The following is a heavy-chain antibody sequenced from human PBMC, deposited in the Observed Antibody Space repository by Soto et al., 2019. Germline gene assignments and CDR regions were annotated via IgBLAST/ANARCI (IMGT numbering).Heavy chain of an antibody. D-gene: IGHD1-26*01. CDR2: IWYDGSNK. Sequence: PGGSLRLSCAASGFTFSSYGMHWVRQAPGKGLEWVAVIWYDGSNKYYADSVKGRFTISRDNSKNTLYLQMNSLRAEDTAVYYCARRWELHHYYYYYYGMDVWGQGTTVTVSS. CDR3: ARRWELHHYYYYYYGMDV. CDR1: GFTFSSYG. V-gene: IGHV3-33*01. J-gene: IGHJ6*02.